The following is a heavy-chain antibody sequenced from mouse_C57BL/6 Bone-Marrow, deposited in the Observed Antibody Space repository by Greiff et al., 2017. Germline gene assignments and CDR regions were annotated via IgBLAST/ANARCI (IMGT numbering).Heavy chain of an antibody. CDR2: INPNNGGT. Sequence: VQLQQSGPELVKPGASVKISCKASGYTFTDYYMNWVKQSHGKSLEWIGDINPNNGGTSYNQKFKGKATLTVDKSSSTAYMELRSLTSEDSAVYYCASDTYYSNYVAYWGQGTLVTVAA. CDR1: GYTFTDYY. V-gene: IGHV1-26*01. J-gene: IGHJ3*01. CDR3: ASDTYYSNYVAY. D-gene: IGHD2-5*01.